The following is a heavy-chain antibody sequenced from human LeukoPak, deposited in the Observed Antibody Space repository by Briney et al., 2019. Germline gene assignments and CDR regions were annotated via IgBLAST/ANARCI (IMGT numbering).Heavy chain of an antibody. CDR3: VRDGEGVGISVNYWFDP. D-gene: IGHD3-10*01. CDR2: MDPNTGHT. J-gene: IGHJ5*01. V-gene: IGHV1-8*02. Sequence: ASVKVSCKASGFMFTNFDINWVRQASGLGLEWMGWMDPNTGHTGYAQRFQGRVTLTRDTATSTAYMELRGLRSDDTAVYYCVRDGEGVGISVNYWFDPWGQGTTVTVSS. CDR1: GFMFTNFD.